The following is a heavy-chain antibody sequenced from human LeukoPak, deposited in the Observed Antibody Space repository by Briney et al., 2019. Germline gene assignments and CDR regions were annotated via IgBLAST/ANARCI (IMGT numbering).Heavy chain of an antibody. Sequence: GGSLRLSCAASGFTFSSYAMHWVRQAPGKGLEWVAVISYDGSNKYYADSVKGRFTISRDNSKNTLYLQMNSLRAEDTAVYYCARGLDASYWGQGTLVTVSS. CDR1: GFTFSSYA. J-gene: IGHJ4*02. V-gene: IGHV3-30-3*01. CDR2: ISYDGSNK. CDR3: ARGLDASY.